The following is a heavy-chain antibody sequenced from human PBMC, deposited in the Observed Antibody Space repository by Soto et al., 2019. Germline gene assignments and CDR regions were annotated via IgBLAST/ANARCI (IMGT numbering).Heavy chain of an antibody. CDR3: ARTPIQLRLQGYFDY. CDR2: ISSNGGST. Sequence: EVQLVESGGGLVQPGGSLRLSCAASGFTFSSYAMHWVRQAPGKGLEYVSAISSNGGSTYYANSVKGRFTISRDNSKNTLYLQMGSLRAEDMAVYYCARTPIQLRLQGYFDYWGQGTLVTVSS. J-gene: IGHJ4*02. D-gene: IGHD5-18*01. V-gene: IGHV3-64*01. CDR1: GFTFSSYA.